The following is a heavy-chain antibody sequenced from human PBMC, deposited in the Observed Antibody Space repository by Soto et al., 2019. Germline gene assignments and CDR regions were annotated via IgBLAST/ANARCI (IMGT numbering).Heavy chain of an antibody. CDR3: AKDMRAWGSGSYTFPVDY. CDR1: GFPFDDYA. D-gene: IGHD3-10*01. V-gene: IGHV3-9*01. J-gene: IGHJ4*02. Sequence: ESGGGLVQPGRSLRLSCVASGFPFDDYAMHWVRQAPGKGLAWVSGISWISGGIGYADSVKGRFTISRDNAKNSLYLQMNSLRAEDTALYYCAKDMRAWGSGSYTFPVDYWGQGTLVTVSS. CDR2: ISWISGGI.